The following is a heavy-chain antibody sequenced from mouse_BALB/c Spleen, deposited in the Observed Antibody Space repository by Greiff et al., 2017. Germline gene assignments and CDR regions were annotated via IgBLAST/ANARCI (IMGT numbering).Heavy chain of an antibody. D-gene: IGHD4-1*01. V-gene: IGHV5-12-1*01. CDR3: ARHSWDGFDY. CDR1: GFAFSSYD. CDR2: ISSGGGST. Sequence: DVQLVESGGGLVKPGGSLKLSCAASGFAFSSYDMSWVRQTPEKRLEWVAYISSGGGSTYYPDTVKGRFTISRDNAKNTLYLQMSSLKSEDTAMYYCARHSWDGFDYWGQGTTLTVSS. J-gene: IGHJ2*01.